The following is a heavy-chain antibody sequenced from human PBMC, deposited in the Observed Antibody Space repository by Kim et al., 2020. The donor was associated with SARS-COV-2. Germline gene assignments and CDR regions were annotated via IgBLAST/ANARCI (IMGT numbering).Heavy chain of an antibody. CDR2: ISGGGTTS. CDR1: GVSLTTYW. V-gene: IGHV3-74*03. CDR3: VRGVLSGYFLDY. D-gene: IGHD2-2*03. Sequence: GGSLRLSCAASGVSLTTYWMHWVRHAPGKGLVWVSRISGGGTTSTYADSVRGRFTISRDNTKDLLYLQMRGLTGDDMAVYYCVRGVLSGYFLDYW. J-gene: IGHJ4*01.